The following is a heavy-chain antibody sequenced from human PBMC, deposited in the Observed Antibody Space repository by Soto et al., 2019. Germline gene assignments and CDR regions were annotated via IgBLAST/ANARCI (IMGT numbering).Heavy chain of an antibody. V-gene: IGHV3-23*01. CDR2: ISGSGGST. D-gene: IGHD5-12*01. J-gene: IGHJ4*02. CDR1: GLTFSSYA. CDR3: AKDFRLKKVATVPYHFDD. Sequence: GGSLRLSCAASGLTFSSYAMSWVRQAPGKGLEWVSAISGSGGSTYYADSVKGRFTISRDNSKNTLYLQMNSLRAEDTAVYYCAKDFRLKKVATVPYHFDDWGQGTLVTVSS.